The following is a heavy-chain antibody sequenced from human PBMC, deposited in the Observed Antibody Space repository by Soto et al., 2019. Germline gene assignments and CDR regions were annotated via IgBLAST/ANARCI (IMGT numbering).Heavy chain of an antibody. V-gene: IGHV4-31*03. J-gene: IGHJ6*02. CDR1: GGSISSGGYY. CDR3: ARSHGSGSYFTGGMDV. CDR2: LYYSGST. D-gene: IGHD3-10*01. Sequence: QVQLQESGPGLVKPSQTLSLTCTVSGGSISSGGYYWSWIRQHPGKGLEWIGYLYYSGSTYYNPSLQSRVTISVDTSKNQFSLKLSSVTAADTAVYYCARSHGSGSYFTGGMDVWGQGTTVTVSS.